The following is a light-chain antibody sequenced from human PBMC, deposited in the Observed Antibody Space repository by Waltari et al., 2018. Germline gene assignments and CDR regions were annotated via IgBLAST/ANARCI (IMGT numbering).Light chain of an antibody. Sequence: EIVMTQSPVTLSVSPGERATLSCRASQSITSNLAWYQQKPGQAPRLLIYGGSTRATGIPARSNGSGSGTEFTLSISSLQSEDFAVYYCQQYKNWPITFGQGTRLEIK. V-gene: IGKV3-15*01. CDR2: GGS. CDR1: QSITSN. CDR3: QQYKNWPIT. J-gene: IGKJ5*01.